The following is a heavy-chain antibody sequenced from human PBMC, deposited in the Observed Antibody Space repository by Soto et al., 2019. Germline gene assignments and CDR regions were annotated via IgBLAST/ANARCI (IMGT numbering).Heavy chain of an antibody. J-gene: IGHJ6*02. CDR3: ASSTDYDFWSGLRPLGGGMDV. CDR1: GYTFTSYY. Sequence: QVQLVQSGAEVKKPGASVKVSCKASGYTFTSYYMHWVRQAPGQGLEWMGIINPSGGSTSYAQKFQGRVPMTRDTSTSTVYMELSSLRSEDTAVYYCASSTDYDFWSGLRPLGGGMDVWGQGTTVTVSS. D-gene: IGHD3-3*01. V-gene: IGHV1-46*01. CDR2: INPSGGST.